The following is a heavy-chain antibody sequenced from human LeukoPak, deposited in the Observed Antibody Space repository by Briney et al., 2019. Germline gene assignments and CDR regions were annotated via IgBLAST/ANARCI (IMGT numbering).Heavy chain of an antibody. D-gene: IGHD4-17*01. CDR2: LYASGST. CDR1: GGSISSYS. V-gene: IGHV4-4*07. CDR3: ATDRGYGDYAFYFDC. Sequence: KASETLSLTCTVSGGSISSYSWSWIRQPAGKGLEWIGRLYASGSTNYNPSLNSRVTMSVDTSKNQFSLNLTSVTAADTAVYYCATDRGYGDYAFYFDCWGQGTLVTVSS. J-gene: IGHJ4*02.